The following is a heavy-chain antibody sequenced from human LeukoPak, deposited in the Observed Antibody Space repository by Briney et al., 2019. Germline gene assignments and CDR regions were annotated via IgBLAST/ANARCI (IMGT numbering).Heavy chain of an antibody. D-gene: IGHD1-26*01. CDR3: ARLSGWEPAGDYYYYYMDV. V-gene: IGHV3-74*01. CDR1: GFTLSSNW. CDR2: IDDVGSGT. J-gene: IGHJ6*03. Sequence: GGSLRLSCAVSGFTLSSNWMHWVRQVPGKGLEWVSRIDDVGSGTSYADSVKGRFTISRDDAKNTVYLQMNSLRAEDTAVYYCARLSGWEPAGDYYYYYMDVWGKGTTVTVSS.